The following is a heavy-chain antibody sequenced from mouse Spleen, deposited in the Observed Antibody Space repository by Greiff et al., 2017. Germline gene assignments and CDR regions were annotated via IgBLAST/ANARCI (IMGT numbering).Heavy chain of an antibody. Sequence: VQLQQPGAELVMPGASVKLSCKASGYTFTSYWMHWVKQRPGQGLEWIGEIDPSDSYTNYNQKFKGKATLTVDKSSSTAYMQLSSLTSEDTAVYFCAREGDYYGSSYGFAYWGQGTLVTVSA. CDR1: GYTFTSYW. V-gene: IGHV1-69*01. CDR2: IDPSDSYT. D-gene: IGHD1-1*01. J-gene: IGHJ3*01. CDR3: AREGDYYGSSYGFAY.